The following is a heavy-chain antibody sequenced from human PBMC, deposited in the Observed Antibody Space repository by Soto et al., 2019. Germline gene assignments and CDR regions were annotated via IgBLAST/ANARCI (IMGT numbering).Heavy chain of an antibody. CDR3: ARGRGVRGVRSLGY. J-gene: IGHJ4*02. V-gene: IGHV1-8*01. CDR2: MNTNSGNT. D-gene: IGHD3-10*01. Sequence: QVQLVQSGAEVKKPGASVKVSCKASGYTFTSYDINWVRQATGHGLEWMGWMNTNSGNTGYAQKFQGRVTMTRNTSISTAYMELSSLRSDDTAVYYCARGRGVRGVRSLGYWGQGTLVTVSS. CDR1: GYTFTSYD.